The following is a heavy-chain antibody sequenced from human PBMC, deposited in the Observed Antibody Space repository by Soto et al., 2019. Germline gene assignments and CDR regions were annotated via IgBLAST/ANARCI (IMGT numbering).Heavy chain of an antibody. CDR1: GFTFSSYD. CDR3: ARSRYYYYYGMDV. Sequence: EVQLVESGGGLVQPGGSLRLSCAASGFTFSSYDMHWVRQATGKGLEWVSAIGTAGDTYYPGSVKGRFTISRENAKNSLYLQMNSLRAGDTAVYYCARSRYYYYYGMDVWGQGTTVTVSS. V-gene: IGHV3-13*01. J-gene: IGHJ6*02. CDR2: IGTAGDT.